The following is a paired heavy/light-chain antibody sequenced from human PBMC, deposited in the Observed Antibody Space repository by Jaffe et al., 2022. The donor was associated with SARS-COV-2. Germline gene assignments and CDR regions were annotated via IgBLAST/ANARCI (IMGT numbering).Heavy chain of an antibody. CDR3: AKIVPAAGTDY. J-gene: IGHJ4*02. Sequence: EVQVLESGGGLVQPGGSLRLSCAASGFTFSSYDMSWVRQAPGKGLEWVSFVSGSGSRTYYADSVKGRFTISRDNSKNMLYLQMNSLRAEDTAVYYCAKIVPAAGTDYWGQGTLVTVSS. V-gene: IGHV3-23*01. D-gene: IGHD6-13*01. CDR2: VSGSGSRT. CDR1: GFTFSSYD.
Light chain of an antibody. CDR1: SGDSSYI. CDR3: ETWDSYTRV. CDR2: VEGSGSY. V-gene: IGLV4-60*03. J-gene: IGLJ1*01. Sequence: QPVLTQSASASASLGSSVRLTCTLSSGDSSYIIAWHQQQPGKAPRYLMKVEGSGSYNKGSGIPDRFSGSRSGADRYLTISNLQSEDEADYYCETWDSYTRVFGTGTKVTVL.